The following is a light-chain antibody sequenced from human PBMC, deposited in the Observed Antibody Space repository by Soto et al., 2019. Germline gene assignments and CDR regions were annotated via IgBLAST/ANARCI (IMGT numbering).Light chain of an antibody. CDR3: QTWGTGIQV. CDR1: SGHSDYA. Sequence: QLVLTQSPSASASLGASVKLTCTLSSGHSDYAIARHQQQPQKGPRYLMKLNSDDSHIKGDGIPDRFSGSSSGAERYLTISSLQSEDEADYYCQTWGTGIQVFGGGTKLTVL. CDR2: LNSDDSH. J-gene: IGLJ2*01. V-gene: IGLV4-69*01.